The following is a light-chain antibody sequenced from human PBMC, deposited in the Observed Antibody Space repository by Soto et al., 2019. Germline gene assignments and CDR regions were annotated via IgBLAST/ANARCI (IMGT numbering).Light chain of an antibody. CDR2: EVN. Sequence: QSALTQPPSASGSPGQSVTISCTGTSSDIGGYNSVSWYQQHPGKAPRLMIYEVNKRPSGVPDRISGSKSGYTASLTVSGLQTEDEAFYYCSSSAGIYHYLVFGGGTSSPS. CDR3: SSSAGIYHYLV. J-gene: IGLJ3*02. CDR1: SSDIGGYNS. V-gene: IGLV2-8*01.